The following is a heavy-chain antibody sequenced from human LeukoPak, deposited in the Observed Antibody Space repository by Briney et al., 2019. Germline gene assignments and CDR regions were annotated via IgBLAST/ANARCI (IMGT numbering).Heavy chain of an antibody. D-gene: IGHD1-1*01. CDR3: VRESQLYFDY. CDR1: GDSINGFY. CDR2: IYYSGNT. Sequence: SETLSLTCTVSGDSINGFYWNWIRQPPGKGLEWIGYIYYSGNTNYNPSLKSRVTMSVDTSTNQFSLKLSSVTAADTAVYYCVRESQLYFDYWGQGALVTVSS. J-gene: IGHJ4*02. V-gene: IGHV4-59*01.